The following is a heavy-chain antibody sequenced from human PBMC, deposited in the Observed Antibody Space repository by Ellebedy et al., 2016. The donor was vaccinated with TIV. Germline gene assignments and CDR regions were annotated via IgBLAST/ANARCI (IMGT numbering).Heavy chain of an antibody. CDR3: TRRTYGGGDCYSFDY. J-gene: IGHJ4*02. V-gene: IGHV3-73*01. Sequence: GESLKISCAASGFTFSGSTIHWVRQASGKGLEWVGRIRNKANSYATAYATSVKGRFTISRDDSKNTAYLQMNSLKTGDTAVYYCTRRTYGGGDCYSFDYWGQGTLVTVSS. D-gene: IGHD2-21*02. CDR1: GFTFSGST. CDR2: IRNKANSYAT.